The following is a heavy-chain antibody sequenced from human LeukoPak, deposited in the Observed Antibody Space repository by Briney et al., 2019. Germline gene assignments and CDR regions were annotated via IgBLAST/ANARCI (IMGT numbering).Heavy chain of an antibody. Sequence: ASVKVSCKASGYTFTSYYMHWVRQAPGQGLEWMGIINPSGGSTSYAQKFQGRVTMTRDMSTSTVYMELSSLRSEDTAVYYCAREMATIGCFDYWGQGTLVTVSS. CDR3: AREMATIGCFDY. CDR2: INPSGGST. J-gene: IGHJ4*02. V-gene: IGHV1-46*01. CDR1: GYTFTSYY. D-gene: IGHD5-24*01.